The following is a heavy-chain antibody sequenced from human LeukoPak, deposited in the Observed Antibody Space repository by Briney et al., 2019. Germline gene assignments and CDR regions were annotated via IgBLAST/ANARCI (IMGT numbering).Heavy chain of an antibody. Sequence: GASVKVSCKASGGTFSSYAIRWVRQAPGQGLEWMEGIIPIFGTANYAQKFQGRVTITADESTSTAYMELSSLRSEYTAVYYCARGGVYSYGRDAFDIWGQGTMVTVSS. J-gene: IGHJ3*02. D-gene: IGHD5-18*01. CDR3: ARGGVYSYGRDAFDI. V-gene: IGHV1-69*13. CDR2: IIPIFGTA. CDR1: GGTFSSYA.